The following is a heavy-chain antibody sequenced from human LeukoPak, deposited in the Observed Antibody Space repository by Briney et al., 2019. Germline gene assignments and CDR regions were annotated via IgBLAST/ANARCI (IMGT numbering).Heavy chain of an antibody. CDR1: GFTFSSYG. CDR2: ISYDGSNK. V-gene: IGHV3-30*18. Sequence: GGSLRLSCAASGFTFSSYGMHWVRQAPGKGLDWVAVISYDGSNKYYADSVKGRFTISRDNSKNTLYLQMNSLRVEDTAVYYCAKVLRNTVTGKLDYWGQGTLVAVSS. CDR3: AKVLRNTVTGKLDY. D-gene: IGHD4-17*01. J-gene: IGHJ4*02.